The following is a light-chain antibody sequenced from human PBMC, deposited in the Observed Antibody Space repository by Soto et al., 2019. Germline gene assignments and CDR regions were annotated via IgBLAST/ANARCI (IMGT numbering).Light chain of an antibody. CDR3: QQYNTYPWT. V-gene: IGKV1-5*03. CDR1: QSISSW. Sequence: DIQMTQSPSTLSASVGDRVTITCRASQSISSWLAWYQQKPGKAPKLLIYKASSVESGVPSRFSGSGSGTEFTLTISSLQPDDFATYYCQQYNTYPWTFGQGTKVEVK. CDR2: KAS. J-gene: IGKJ1*01.